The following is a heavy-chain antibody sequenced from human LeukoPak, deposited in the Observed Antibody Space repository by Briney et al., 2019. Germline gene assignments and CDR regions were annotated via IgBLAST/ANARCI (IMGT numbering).Heavy chain of an antibody. D-gene: IGHD1-14*01. CDR3: AHMVSSYFDF. V-gene: IGHV2-5*01. CDR1: GFPLITTGVG. CDR2: IYWNDDK. J-gene: IGHJ4*02. Sequence: SGPTLVKPTQTLTLTCTFSGFPLITTGVGVTWICQPPGKALEWLAIIYWNDDKRCSPSLKSRLTITKDTSKNQVVLTMTDMDPVDTATYYCAHMVSSYFDFWGQGTLVTVSS.